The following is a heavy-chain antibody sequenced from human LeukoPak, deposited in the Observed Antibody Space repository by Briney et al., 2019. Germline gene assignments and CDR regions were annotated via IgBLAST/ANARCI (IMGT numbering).Heavy chain of an antibody. Sequence: GRSLRLSCAASGFTFSSYGMHWVRQAPGKGLEWVAVIWYDGSNKYYGDSVKGRFTISRDNSKNTLYLQMNSLRAEDTAVYYCARDRASTFFYGMDVWGQGTTVTVSS. D-gene: IGHD2/OR15-2a*01. V-gene: IGHV3-33*01. J-gene: IGHJ6*02. CDR1: GFTFSSYG. CDR3: ARDRASTFFYGMDV. CDR2: IWYDGSNK.